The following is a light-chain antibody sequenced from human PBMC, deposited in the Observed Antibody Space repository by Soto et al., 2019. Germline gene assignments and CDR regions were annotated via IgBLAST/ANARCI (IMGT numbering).Light chain of an antibody. CDR2: EVS. CDR1: SNDVGGYNY. J-gene: IGLJ2*01. CDR3: SSYGGANTVV. Sequence: QSALTQPPSAPGSPGQSVTISCTGTSNDVGGYNYVSWYQQHPGKAPKLMIHEVSKRPSGVPDRFSGSKSGNTASLTVSGLLTEDEADSYCSSYGGANTVVFGGGTKLTVL. V-gene: IGLV2-8*01.